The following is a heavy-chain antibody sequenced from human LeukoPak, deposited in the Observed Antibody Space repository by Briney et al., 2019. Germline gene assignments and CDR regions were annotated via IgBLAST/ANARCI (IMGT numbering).Heavy chain of an antibody. CDR2: TIPILGIA. Sequence: SVTVSFTAPGDTFGIYAISWVRQAHGQGLEWMGRTIPILGIAKYAQKFQGRLTITADTSTSTAYMELTNLRSDDTAVYYCASQFLLPFDYWGRGTLVTVSS. CDR3: ASQFLLPFDY. D-gene: IGHD3-22*01. CDR1: GDTFGIYA. V-gene: IGHV1-69*04. J-gene: IGHJ4*02.